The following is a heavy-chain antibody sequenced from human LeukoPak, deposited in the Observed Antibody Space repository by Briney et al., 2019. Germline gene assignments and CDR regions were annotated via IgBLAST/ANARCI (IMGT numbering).Heavy chain of an antibody. CDR3: AREGLYDSSGYSVDY. D-gene: IGHD3-22*01. CDR1: GYTFTSYY. Sequence: ASVKVSCKASGYTFTSYYMHWVRQAPGQGLEWMGIINPSGGSTSYAQKFQGRVTMTRDTSTGTVYMELSSLRSEDTAVYYCAREGLYDSSGYSVDYWGQGTLVTVSS. V-gene: IGHV1-46*01. CDR2: INPSGGST. J-gene: IGHJ4*02.